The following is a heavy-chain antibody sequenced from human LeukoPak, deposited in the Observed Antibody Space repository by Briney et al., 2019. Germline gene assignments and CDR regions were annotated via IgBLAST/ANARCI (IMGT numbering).Heavy chain of an antibody. CDR2: IIPIFGTA. J-gene: IGHJ4*02. CDR3: ARDTGYNWNDDYFDY. V-gene: IGHV1-69*06. Sequence: SVKVSCKASGGTFSSYAISWVRQAPGQGLEWMGGIIPIFGTANYAQKFQGRVTITADKSTSTAYMELSSLRSEDTAVYYCARDTGYNWNDDYFDYWGQGTLVTVSS. D-gene: IGHD1-1*01. CDR1: GGTFSSYA.